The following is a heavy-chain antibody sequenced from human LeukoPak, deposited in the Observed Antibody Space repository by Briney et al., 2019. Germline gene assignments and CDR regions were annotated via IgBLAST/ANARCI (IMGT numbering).Heavy chain of an antibody. Sequence: SETLSLTCTVSGGSVSSNNYYWSWIRQPPGKGLEWIGYIYYSGNTNYNPSLKSRVTISVGTSKNQFSLKLSSVTAADTAVCYCAREFANLAAFDFWGQGTMVTVSA. J-gene: IGHJ3*01. V-gene: IGHV4-61*01. CDR2: IYYSGNT. CDR3: AREFANLAAFDF. CDR1: GGSVSSNNYY.